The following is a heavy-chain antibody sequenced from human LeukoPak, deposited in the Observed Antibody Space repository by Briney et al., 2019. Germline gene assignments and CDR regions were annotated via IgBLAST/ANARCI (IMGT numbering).Heavy chain of an antibody. Sequence: PSEALSLTCTVSGDSISSSTYYWDWIRQPPGKGLEWIGTIYSTGSTYYNPSLKSRVTISVDTSKNQFSLKLSSVTAADTAIYYCARGPRSGPFSFYFYGMDVWGQGTTVTVS. V-gene: IGHV4-39*07. CDR3: ARGPRSGPFSFYFYGMDV. D-gene: IGHD2-15*01. CDR1: GDSISSSTYY. CDR2: IYSTGST. J-gene: IGHJ6*02.